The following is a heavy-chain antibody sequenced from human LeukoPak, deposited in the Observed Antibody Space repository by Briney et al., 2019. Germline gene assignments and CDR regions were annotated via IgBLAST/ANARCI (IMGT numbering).Heavy chain of an antibody. CDR2: ISGGGDIA. CDR3: VREDTPATANY. V-gene: IGHV3-23*01. J-gene: IGHJ4*02. Sequence: GGSLRLSCAASGFDFANHAMSWVRQTPGKGLEWVSAISGGGDIAYYADSVTGRFTISRDNSKDTLFLQMHSLRPGDTAVYYCVREDTPATANYWGQGTLVTISS. D-gene: IGHD2-21*02. CDR1: GFDFANHA.